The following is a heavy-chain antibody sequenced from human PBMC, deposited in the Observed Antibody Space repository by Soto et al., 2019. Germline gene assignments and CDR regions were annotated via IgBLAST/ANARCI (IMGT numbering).Heavy chain of an antibody. CDR3: AKAAGMITFKKSLED. CDR2: ISYDGSNK. D-gene: IGHD3-16*01. CDR1: GLTFSSYG. V-gene: IGHV3-30*18. Sequence: PVGSLRLCCAASGLTFSSYGMHWVRQAPGKGLEWVAVISYDGSNKYYADSVKGRFTISRDNSKNTLYLQMNSLRADDTAVYYCAKAAGMITFKKSLEDWGQGTLVTV. J-gene: IGHJ4*02.